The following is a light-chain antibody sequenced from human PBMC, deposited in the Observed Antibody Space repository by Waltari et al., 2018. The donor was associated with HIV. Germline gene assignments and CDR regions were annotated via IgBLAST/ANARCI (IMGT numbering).Light chain of an antibody. Sequence: EIVMTHSPATLSVSPGERATLSCRASQSVRSNLAWYQQKPGQAPRLLIYDASTRATGIPARFSGSGSGTEFSLTISSLQSEDFAVYYCQQYNNWWTFGQGTKVEIK. CDR3: QQYNNWWT. CDR1: QSVRSN. CDR2: DAS. J-gene: IGKJ1*01. V-gene: IGKV3-15*01.